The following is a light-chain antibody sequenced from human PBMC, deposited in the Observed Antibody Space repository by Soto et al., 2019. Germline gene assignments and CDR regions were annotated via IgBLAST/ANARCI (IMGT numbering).Light chain of an antibody. J-gene: IGKJ4*01. V-gene: IGKV1-27*01. Sequence: DIQMTQSPSSLSASVGDRVTISCRASQGISSYLAWYQQKPGKVPKLLIYAASTLQSGVPSRFSGSGSGPDFTLTISSLQPEDVATYYCQNYNSAPLTFGGGTKV. CDR3: QNYNSAPLT. CDR2: AAS. CDR1: QGISSY.